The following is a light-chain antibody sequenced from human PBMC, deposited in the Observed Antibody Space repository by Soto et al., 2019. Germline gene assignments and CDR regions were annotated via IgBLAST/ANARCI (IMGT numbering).Light chain of an antibody. Sequence: EIVVTQSPGTLSLSPGERATLSCRASQSVSSYLAWYQQKPGQAPRLLIYDASNRATGIPARFSGSGSGTDFTLTISSLEPEDFAVYSCQQRSNWPVTFGQGTKVDIK. CDR1: QSVSSY. J-gene: IGKJ1*01. V-gene: IGKV3-11*01. CDR3: QQRSNWPVT. CDR2: DAS.